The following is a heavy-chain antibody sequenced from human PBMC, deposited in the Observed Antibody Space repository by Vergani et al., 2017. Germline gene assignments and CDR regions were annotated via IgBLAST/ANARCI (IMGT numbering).Heavy chain of an antibody. J-gene: IGHJ5*02. Sequence: QVQLVQSGAEVKKPGSSVKVSCKASGGTFSCYTISWVRQAPGQGLEWMGRIIPILGIANYAQKFQGRVTITADKSTSTAYMELRSLRSDDTAVYYCARDQCPGWFDPWGQGTLVTVSS. CDR3: ARDQCPGWFDP. D-gene: IGHD2-2*01. CDR2: IIPILGIA. CDR1: GGTFSCYT. V-gene: IGHV1-69*08.